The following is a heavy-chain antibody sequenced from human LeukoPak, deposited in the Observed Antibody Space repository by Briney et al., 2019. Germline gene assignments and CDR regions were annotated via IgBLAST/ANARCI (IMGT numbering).Heavy chain of an antibody. Sequence: ASVKVSCKVSGYTLTELSIHWVRQAPGKGLEWMGGLDPEDGETIYAQKFQGRVTMTEDTSTDTAYMELSSLRSEDTAVYYCATRSPYCYDSSGYRFDYWGQGTLVTVSS. V-gene: IGHV1-24*01. D-gene: IGHD3-22*01. J-gene: IGHJ4*02. CDR3: ATRSPYCYDSSGYRFDY. CDR1: GYTLTELS. CDR2: LDPEDGET.